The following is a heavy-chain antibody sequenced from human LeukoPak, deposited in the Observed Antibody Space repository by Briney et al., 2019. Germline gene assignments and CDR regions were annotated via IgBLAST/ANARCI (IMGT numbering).Heavy chain of an antibody. CDR2: THQDRNEK. V-gene: IGHV3-7*04. D-gene: IGHD2-15*01. CDR1: GFTFSTYW. CDR3: ARGDKFSGDY. Sequence: GGSLRLSCAASGFTFSTYWMSWVRQAPGKGLDWLANTHQDRNEKYYVDSVKGRFTISRDNAKNSLYLQMNSLRAEDTAVYYCARGDKFSGDYWGQGTLVTVSS. J-gene: IGHJ4*02.